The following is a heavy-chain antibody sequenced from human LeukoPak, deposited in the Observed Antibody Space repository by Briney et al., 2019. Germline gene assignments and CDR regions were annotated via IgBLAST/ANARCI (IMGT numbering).Heavy chain of an antibody. CDR3: AKDLRMGGYSYGYVDN. CDR1: GFIFSSYA. D-gene: IGHD5-18*01. CDR2: ISGSGGST. J-gene: IGHJ4*02. V-gene: IGHV3-23*01. Sequence: GGSLRLSCAASGFIFSSYAMTWVRQAPGKGLEWVSGISGSGGSTYYADSVKGRFTISRDNSKNTLSLQMNSLTAEDTAVYYCAKDLRMGGYSYGYVDNWGQGTLVTVSS.